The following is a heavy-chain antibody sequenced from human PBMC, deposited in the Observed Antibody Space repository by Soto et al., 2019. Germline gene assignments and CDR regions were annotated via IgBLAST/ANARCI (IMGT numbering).Heavy chain of an antibody. V-gene: IGHV1-46*01. CDR1: GYTFTSYY. J-gene: IGHJ6*02. CDR2: INPSGGST. Sequence: ASVKVSCKAAGYTFTSYYMHWVRQAPRQGLEWMGIINPSGGSTSYAQKFQGRVTMTRDTSTSTVYMELSSLRSEDTAVYYCARDVRRFLEWLLPFSYYYGMDVWGQGTTVTVSS. CDR3: ARDVRRFLEWLLPFSYYYGMDV. D-gene: IGHD3-3*01.